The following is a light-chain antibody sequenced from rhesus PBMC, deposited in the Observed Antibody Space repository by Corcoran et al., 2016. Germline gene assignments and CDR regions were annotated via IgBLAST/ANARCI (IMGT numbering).Light chain of an antibody. Sequence: DIQMTQSPSSLSASVGDTVTITCQASQGMSNDLAWYQQKPGKVPKLLTYAASTLQSGVPSRFSGSGSGTDFTLTISSLQPEDFATYSCQNGYGILYRFGQGTKVEIK. CDR3: QNGYGILYR. CDR1: QGMSND. J-gene: IGKJ2*01. V-gene: IGKV1-33*02. CDR2: AAS.